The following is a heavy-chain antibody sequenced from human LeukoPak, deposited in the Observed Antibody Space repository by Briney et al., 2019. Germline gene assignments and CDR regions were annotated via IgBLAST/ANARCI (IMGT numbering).Heavy chain of an antibody. CDR3: ATNAGGYREAPFDY. V-gene: IGHV4-59*01. Sequence: SETLSLTCTVSGXSISSYYWTWIRQPPGKGLEWIGYIYYSGSTNYNPSLKSRVTISIDTSKKQFSLKLSSVSAADTAVYYCATNAGGYREAPFDYWGQGTLVTVSS. D-gene: IGHD5-12*01. CDR2: IYYSGST. CDR1: GXSISSYY. J-gene: IGHJ4*02.